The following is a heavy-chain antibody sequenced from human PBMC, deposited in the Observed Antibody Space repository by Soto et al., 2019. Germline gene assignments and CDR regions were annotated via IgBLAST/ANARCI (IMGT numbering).Heavy chain of an antibody. CDR3: ARTFITTLGVVIPRGIDV. CDR2: ISSSSSYI. D-gene: IGHD3-3*01. Sequence: GGTLRLSCAASGFTFSSYSMNWVRQAPGKGLERVSSISSSSSYIYYEDSVKRRFTISRDNAKNSLYLQMNSLRAEDTAVYYCARTFITTLGVVIPRGIDVWGQGTTVTVSS. J-gene: IGHJ6*02. V-gene: IGHV3-21*01. CDR1: GFTFSSYS.